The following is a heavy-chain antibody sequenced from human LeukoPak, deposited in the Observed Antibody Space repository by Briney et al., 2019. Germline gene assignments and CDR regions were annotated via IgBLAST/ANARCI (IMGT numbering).Heavy chain of an antibody. V-gene: IGHV3-48*01. D-gene: IGHD4-17*01. CDR3: ARAVYGDYWFDP. CDR1: GFTFSSYS. Sequence: GGSLRLSCAASGFTFSSYSMNWVRQAPGKGLKWVSYISSRSSTIYYADSVKGRFTMSRDNAKNSLYLQMNSLRAEDTAVYYCARAVYGDYWFDPWGQGTLVTVSS. J-gene: IGHJ5*02. CDR2: ISSRSSTI.